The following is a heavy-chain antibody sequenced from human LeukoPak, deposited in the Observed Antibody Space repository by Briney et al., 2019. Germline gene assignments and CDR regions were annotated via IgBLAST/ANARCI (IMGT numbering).Heavy chain of an antibody. J-gene: IGHJ4*02. Sequence: GGCLRLSCAASGFSFSSHWMHWVRQVPGKGLVWVSRIDSDGSSTSYADSVKGRFTISRDNTKNTLYLEMNSLRAEDTALYYCARIRGYNYGFFDYWSQGTLVTVSS. CDR3: ARIRGYNYGFFDY. CDR1: GFSFSSHW. CDR2: IDSDGSST. V-gene: IGHV3-74*01. D-gene: IGHD5-18*01.